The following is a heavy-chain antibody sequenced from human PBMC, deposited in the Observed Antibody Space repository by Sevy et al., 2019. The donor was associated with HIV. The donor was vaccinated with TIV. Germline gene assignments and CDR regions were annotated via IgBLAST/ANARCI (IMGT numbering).Heavy chain of an antibody. CDR2: INHSGST. D-gene: IGHD3-22*01. Sequence: SETLSLTCAVYGGSFSGYYWSWIRQPPGKGLEWIGEINHSGSTNYNPSLKSRVTISVDTSKNQFSLKLSSVIAADTAVYYCARGRVDDSSGYYLSPLFDYWGQGTLVTVSS. CDR1: GGSFSGYY. J-gene: IGHJ4*02. CDR3: ARGRVDDSSGYYLSPLFDY. V-gene: IGHV4-34*01.